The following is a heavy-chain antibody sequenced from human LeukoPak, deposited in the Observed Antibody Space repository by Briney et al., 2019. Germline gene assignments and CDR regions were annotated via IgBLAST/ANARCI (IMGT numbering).Heavy chain of an antibody. CDR2: IYYSGNT. CDR3: ARVLGDYVALDY. V-gene: IGHV4-30-4*01. D-gene: IGHD4-17*01. CDR1: GGSISTGDYY. Sequence: SETLSLTCTVSGGSISTGDYYWSWIRQPPGKGLEWIGYIYYSGNTYYNPSLNSRVTISVDTSKNQFSLRLNSVTAADTAVYYCARVLGDYVALDYWGQGTLVTVST. J-gene: IGHJ4*02.